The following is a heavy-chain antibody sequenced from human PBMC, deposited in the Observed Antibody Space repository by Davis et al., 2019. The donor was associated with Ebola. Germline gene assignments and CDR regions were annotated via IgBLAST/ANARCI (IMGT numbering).Heavy chain of an antibody. D-gene: IGHD6-19*01. V-gene: IGHV3-48*03. CDR3: ARDKSISRVTGTDY. CDR2: ISSSGSTI. CDR1: GFTFSSYE. J-gene: IGHJ4*02. Sequence: GESLKISCAASGFTFSSYEMNWVRQAPGKGLEWVSYISSSGSTIYYADSVKGRFTISRDNAKNSLYLQMNSLRAEDTAVYYCARDKSISRVTGTDYWGQGTLVTVSS.